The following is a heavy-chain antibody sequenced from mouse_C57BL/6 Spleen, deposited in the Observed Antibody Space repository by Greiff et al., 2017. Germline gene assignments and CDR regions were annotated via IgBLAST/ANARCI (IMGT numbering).Heavy chain of an antibody. V-gene: IGHV1-19*01. CDR2: INPYNGGT. Sequence: EVQLQQSGPVLVKPGASVKMSCKASGYTFTDYYMNWVKQSHGKSLEWIGVINPYNGGTSYNQKFKGKATLTVDKSSSTAYMELNSLTSEDSAVYYCARKHYYGSGDYFDYWGQGTTLTVSS. J-gene: IGHJ2*01. CDR1: GYTFTDYY. D-gene: IGHD1-1*01. CDR3: ARKHYYGSGDYFDY.